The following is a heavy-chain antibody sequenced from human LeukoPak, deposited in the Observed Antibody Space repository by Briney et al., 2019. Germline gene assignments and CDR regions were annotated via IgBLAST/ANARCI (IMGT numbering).Heavy chain of an antibody. CDR1: GYSISSGYY. CDR3: ARLSGAPVRHPIYHFDY. CDR2: IYHSGST. D-gene: IGHD2-2*02. V-gene: IGHV4-38-2*01. J-gene: IGHJ4*02. Sequence: SETLSLTCAVSGYSISSGYYWGWIRQSPVKGLEWIGNIYHSGSTYKNPSLKSRVTISLDTSKNQFSLKLSSVTAADTAMYYCARLSGAPVRHPIYHFDYWGQGTLVAVSS.